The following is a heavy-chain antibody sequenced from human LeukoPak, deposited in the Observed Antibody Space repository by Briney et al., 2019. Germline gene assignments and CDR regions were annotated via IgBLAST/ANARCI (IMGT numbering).Heavy chain of an antibody. J-gene: IGHJ4*02. CDR3: AKDLLEMATIHDDY. CDR1: GFTFSSYG. V-gene: IGHV3-30*02. D-gene: IGHD5-24*01. Sequence: GGSLRLSCAASGFTFSSYGMPWVRQAPGKGLEWVAFIRYDGSNKYYADSVKGRFTISRDNSKNTLYLQMNSLRAEDTAVYYCAKDLLEMATIHDDYWGQGTLVTVSS. CDR2: IRYDGSNK.